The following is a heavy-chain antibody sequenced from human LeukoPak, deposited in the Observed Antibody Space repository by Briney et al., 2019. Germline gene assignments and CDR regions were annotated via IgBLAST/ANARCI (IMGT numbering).Heavy chain of an antibody. CDR2: ISSSGSTI. CDR3: ASRTCGGDCSPFFYYYYYMDV. V-gene: IGHV3-11*04. CDR1: GFTFSDYY. Sequence: GGSLRLSCAASGFTFSDYYMSWIRQAPGKGLEWVSYISSSGSTIYYADSVKGRFTISRDNAKNSLYLQMNSLRAEDTAVYYCASRTCGGDCSPFFYYYYYMDVWGKGTTVTVSS. J-gene: IGHJ6*03. D-gene: IGHD2-21*01.